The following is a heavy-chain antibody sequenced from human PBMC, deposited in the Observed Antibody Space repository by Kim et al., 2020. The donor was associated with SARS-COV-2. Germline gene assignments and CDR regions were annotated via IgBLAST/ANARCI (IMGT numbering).Heavy chain of an antibody. V-gene: IGHV3-23*01. CDR1: GFIFTKYG. Sequence: GGSLRLSCVASGFIFTKYGMSWVRQAPGKGLEWVSVIGGSGDSTYYADSVKGRFTISRDNSKNTVYLQVNSLRAEDTAVYYCAKGYYFDTSDYYSFDYWGQGTLVTVSS. CDR3: AKGYYFDTSDYYSFDY. D-gene: IGHD3-22*01. CDR2: IGGSGDST. J-gene: IGHJ4*02.